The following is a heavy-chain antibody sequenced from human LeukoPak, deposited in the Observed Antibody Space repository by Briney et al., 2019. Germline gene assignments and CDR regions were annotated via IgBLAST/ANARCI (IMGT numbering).Heavy chain of an antibody. CDR3: AKDKGRLIVGAIPFDY. CDR1: GFTFSDYG. D-gene: IGHD1-26*01. V-gene: IGHV3-30*18. CDR2: ISYDGSNK. Sequence: GGSLRLSCAASGFTFSDYGMHWVRQAPGKGLEWVAVISYDGSNKYYADSVKGRFTISRDNSKNTLYLQMNSLRAEDTAVYYCAKDKGRLIVGAIPFDYWGQGTLVTVSS. J-gene: IGHJ4*02.